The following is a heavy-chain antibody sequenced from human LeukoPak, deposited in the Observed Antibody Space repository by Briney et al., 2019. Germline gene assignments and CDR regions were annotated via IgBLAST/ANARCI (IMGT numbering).Heavy chain of an antibody. CDR1: GFTFSSYW. V-gene: IGHV3-74*01. J-gene: IGHJ4*02. CDR3: ARAFQLRDY. CDR2: IKSDGSNT. D-gene: IGHD1-26*01. Sequence: HPGGSLRLSCAASGFTFSSYWMHWVRQAPGKGLVWVSRIKSDGSNTSYADSVKGRFTISRDNAKNTLYLQMNSLRAEDTAVYYCARAFQLRDYWGQGTLVTVSS.